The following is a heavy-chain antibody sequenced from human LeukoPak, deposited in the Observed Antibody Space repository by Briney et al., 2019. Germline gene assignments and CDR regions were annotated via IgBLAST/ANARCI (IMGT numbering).Heavy chain of an antibody. J-gene: IGHJ3*02. D-gene: IGHD4-11*01. CDR3: ARTMTTVPHDAFDI. CDR2: IYYSGST. V-gene: IGHV4-39*01. Sequence: GSLRLSCAASGFTFSSYSMNWVRQPPGKGLEWIGSIYYSGSTYYNPSLKSRVTISVDTSKNQFSLKLSSVTAADTAVYYCARTMTTVPHDAFDIWGQGTMVTVSS. CDR1: GFTFSSYSMN.